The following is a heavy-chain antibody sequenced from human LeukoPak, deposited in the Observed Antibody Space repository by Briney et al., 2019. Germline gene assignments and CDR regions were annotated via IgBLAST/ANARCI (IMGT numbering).Heavy chain of an antibody. CDR1: GFTVSSNY. D-gene: IGHD6-13*01. V-gene: IGHV4-59*02. J-gene: IGHJ5*02. CDR2: IYSSGST. CDR3: VRSLGTSYTSSWYWFDP. Sequence: PGGSLRLSCAASGFTVSSNYMSWVRQAPGKGLEWIGYIYSSGSTNYNPSLQSRVAISVDTPRNQFPLKLNSVTAADTAVYYCVRSLGTSYTSSWYWFDPWGQGSLVIVSS.